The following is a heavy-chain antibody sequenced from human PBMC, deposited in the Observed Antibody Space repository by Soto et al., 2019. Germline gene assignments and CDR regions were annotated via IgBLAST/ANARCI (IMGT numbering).Heavy chain of an antibody. Sequence: SLNRACAASGFTVSSSEMNWVRHAPGKGLEWVSCIHPSGQPIFYADSVKGRFTISRHNAKNSLSPQIRSLRAGESAVYYCPRRGRRWRQRTMFTVSS. V-gene: IGHV3-48*03. D-gene: IGHD2-15*01. CDR2: IHPSGQPI. J-gene: IGHJ3*01. CDR3: PRRGRR. CDR1: GFTVSSSE.